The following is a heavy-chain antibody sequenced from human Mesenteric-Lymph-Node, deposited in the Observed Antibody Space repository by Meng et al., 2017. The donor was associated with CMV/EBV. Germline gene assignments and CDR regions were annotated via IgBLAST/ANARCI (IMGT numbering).Heavy chain of an antibody. Sequence: KSSGYTFTGYYMHWVRQAPGQGLEWMGRINPNSGGTNYAQKFQGRVTMTRDTSISTAYMELSRLRSDDTAVYYCARDGVRGMVRGVDYWGQGTLVTVSS. CDR1: GYTFTGYY. J-gene: IGHJ4*02. V-gene: IGHV1-2*06. CDR2: INPNSGGT. CDR3: ARDGVRGMVRGVDY. D-gene: IGHD3-10*01.